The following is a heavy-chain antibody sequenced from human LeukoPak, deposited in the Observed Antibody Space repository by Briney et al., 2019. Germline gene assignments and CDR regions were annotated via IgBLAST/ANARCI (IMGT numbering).Heavy chain of an antibody. CDR2: IKQDGSEK. CDR3: ARNRYSSGWYLDAFDI. D-gene: IGHD6-19*01. V-gene: IGHV3-7*01. CDR1: GFTFSSYW. J-gene: IGHJ3*02. Sequence: GGSLRLSCVASGFTFSSYWMSWVRQAPGKGLEWVANIKQDGSEKYYVDSVKGRFTISRDNAKNSLYLQMNSLRAEDTAVYYCARNRYSSGWYLDAFDIWGQGTMVTVSS.